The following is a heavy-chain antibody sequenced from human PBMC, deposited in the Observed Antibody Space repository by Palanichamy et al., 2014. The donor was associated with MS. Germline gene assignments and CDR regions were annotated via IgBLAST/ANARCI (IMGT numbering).Heavy chain of an antibody. CDR1: GYLFTSYD. CDR2: VHPRGGSS. J-gene: IGHJ4*02. V-gene: IGHV1-46*01. CDR3: ARTHYYGAGSYPFH. D-gene: IGHD3-10*01. Sequence: QIQLVQSGAEVKKPGASVKISCETFGYLFTSYDIHWVRQAPGQGLEWMGLVHPRGGSSIDTEKFQDRLSMTSDTSTSTMYMELTNLRSEDTTVYYCARTHYYGAGSYPFHWGQGTLLIVSS.